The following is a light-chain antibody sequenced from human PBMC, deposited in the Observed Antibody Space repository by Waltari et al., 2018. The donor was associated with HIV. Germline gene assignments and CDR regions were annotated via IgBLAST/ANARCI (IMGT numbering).Light chain of an antibody. CDR3: QVWDSSSDHPTYV. CDR1: HIGRKS. J-gene: IGLJ1*01. CDR2: EDS. Sequence: SYVLTQPPSVSVAPGKTARITCGGHHIGRKSVHWYQQKPGQAPVLVICEDSDRPSGIPERFSGSNAGNTATLTISRVEAGDEADYYCQVWDSSSDHPTYVFGTGTKVTVL. V-gene: IGLV3-21*03.